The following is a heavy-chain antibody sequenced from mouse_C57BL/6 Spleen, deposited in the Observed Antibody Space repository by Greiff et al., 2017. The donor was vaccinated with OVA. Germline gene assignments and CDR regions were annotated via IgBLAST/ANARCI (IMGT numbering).Heavy chain of an antibody. D-gene: IGHD1-1*01. J-gene: IGHJ1*03. CDR3: ASYYGSSYWYFDV. CDR2: IYPGDGDT. Sequence: QVQLQQSGAELVKPGASVKISCKASGYAFSSYWMNWVKQRPGKGLEWIGQIYPGDGDTNYNGKFNGKATLTADKSSSTAYMQLSSLTSEDSAVYFCASYYGSSYWYFDVWGTGTTVTVSS. V-gene: IGHV1-80*01. CDR1: GYAFSSYW.